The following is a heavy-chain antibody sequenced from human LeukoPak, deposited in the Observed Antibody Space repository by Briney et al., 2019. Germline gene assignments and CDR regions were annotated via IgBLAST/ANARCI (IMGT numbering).Heavy chain of an antibody. CDR1: GYTFTSYY. CDR3: ARESSGRYELDY. V-gene: IGHV1-46*01. CDR2: INPSGGST. J-gene: IGHJ4*02. D-gene: IGHD6-19*01. Sequence: ASVKVSCKASGYTFTSYYMHWVRQAPGQGLEWMGIINPSGGSTSYAQKFQGRVTMTRDTSTSTVYMELSSLRSEDTAVCYCARESSGRYELDYWGQGTLVTVSS.